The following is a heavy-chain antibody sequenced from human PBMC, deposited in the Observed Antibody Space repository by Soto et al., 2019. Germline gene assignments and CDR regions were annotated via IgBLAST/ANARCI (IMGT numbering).Heavy chain of an antibody. J-gene: IGHJ4*02. D-gene: IGHD2-8*01. CDR1: GGSISSTSYY. V-gene: IGHV4-39*01. Sequence: ETLSLTCSVSGGSISSTSYYWGWIRQPPGKGLEWIGTIYYSGSTYYNPSLKSRVTISVDTSKNDFSLKLSSVTAADTAVYYCARQRHRLVYSCFDYWGQGTLVIVSS. CDR2: IYYSGST. CDR3: ARQRHRLVYSCFDY.